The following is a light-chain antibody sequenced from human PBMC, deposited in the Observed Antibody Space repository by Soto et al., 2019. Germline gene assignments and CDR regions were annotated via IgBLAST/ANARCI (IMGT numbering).Light chain of an antibody. V-gene: IGKV3-20*01. CDR3: QQYGSSGT. Sequence: EIGMTQSAASLCLYPGEGDNLXCWASQSVSSDLAWYQQRTGQAPRPLIYGASNRDTGITERFSGSGYGKDFNITISRLEPEDFAVYDCQQYGSSGTFGQGTKVDIK. J-gene: IGKJ1*01. CDR1: QSVSSD. CDR2: GAS.